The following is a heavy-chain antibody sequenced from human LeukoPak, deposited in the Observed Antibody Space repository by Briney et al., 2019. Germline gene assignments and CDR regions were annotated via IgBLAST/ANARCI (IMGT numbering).Heavy chain of an antibody. Sequence: PGGSLRLSCAASGFTVSSNYMSWVRQAPGKGLEWVSVIYSGGTAYYADSVKGRFTISRDNSKNTLYLQMNSLRADDTAVYYCAGTRRTTVGEVAVETFDYWGQGTLVTVSS. D-gene: IGHD4-11*01. V-gene: IGHV3-66*02. CDR3: AGTRRTTVGEVAVETFDY. CDR1: GFTVSSNY. J-gene: IGHJ4*02. CDR2: IYSGGTA.